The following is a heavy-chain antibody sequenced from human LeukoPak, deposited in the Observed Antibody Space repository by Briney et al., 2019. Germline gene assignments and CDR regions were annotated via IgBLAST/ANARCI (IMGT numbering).Heavy chain of an antibody. CDR2: ISFHGTDT. CDR3: ARVGNVDAFDI. Sequence: GGSLRLSCAASGFSFSSYAMHWVRQAPGKGLEWVAVISFHGTDTFYADSVKGRFTISRDNSKNTLYLQMGSLRAEDMAVYYCARVGNVDAFDIWGQGTMVTVSS. D-gene: IGHD3-10*01. J-gene: IGHJ3*02. CDR1: GFSFSSYA. V-gene: IGHV3-30*14.